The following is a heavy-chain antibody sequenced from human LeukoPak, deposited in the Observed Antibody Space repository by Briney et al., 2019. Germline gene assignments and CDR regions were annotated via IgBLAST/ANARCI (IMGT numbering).Heavy chain of an antibody. CDR2: ITGSDNT. J-gene: IGHJ4*02. D-gene: IGHD3-16*01. Sequence: GGSLRLSCAASGFAFRSYAMTWVRQAPGKGLEYVSAITGSDNTYYADSVKGRFTISRDNSKNTVYLQMNSLRAEDTAVYYCAKRLPYYFDYWGQGTLVTVSS. V-gene: IGHV3-23*01. CDR3: AKRLPYYFDY. CDR1: GFAFRSYA.